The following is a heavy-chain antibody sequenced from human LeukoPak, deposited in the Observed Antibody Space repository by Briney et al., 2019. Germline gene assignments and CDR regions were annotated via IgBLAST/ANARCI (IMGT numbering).Heavy chain of an antibody. V-gene: IGHV4-59*01. CDR3: ANAFDI. CDR1: GGSISGYY. Sequence: PSETLSLTCTVSGGSISGYYWSWIRQPPGKGLEWIGYIYYSGSTNYNPSLKSRVTISVDTSKNQFSLKLSAVTAADTAVYYCANAFDIWGQGTMVTVSS. J-gene: IGHJ3*02. CDR2: IYYSGST.